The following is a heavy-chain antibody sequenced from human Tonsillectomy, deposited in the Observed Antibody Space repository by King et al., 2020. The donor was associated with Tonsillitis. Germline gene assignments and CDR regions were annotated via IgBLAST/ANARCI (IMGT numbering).Heavy chain of an antibody. Sequence: HAQLVQSGAEVKKPGASVKVSCKASGYTFTGYYMHWVRQAPGQGLEWMGWINPNSGGTNYAQKFQGRVTMTRDTSISTAYMELSRLRSDDTAVYYCAREYCSSTSCRYSDDAFDIWGQGKMVTVSS. V-gene: IGHV1-2*02. D-gene: IGHD2-2*01. CDR3: AREYCSSTSCRYSDDAFDI. CDR1: GYTFTGYY. J-gene: IGHJ3*02. CDR2: INPNSGGT.